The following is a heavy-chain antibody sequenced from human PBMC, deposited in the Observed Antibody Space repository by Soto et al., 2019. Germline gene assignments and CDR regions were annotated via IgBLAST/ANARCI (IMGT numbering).Heavy chain of an antibody. Sequence: QVQLVQSGAEVKKPGSSVKVSCKASGGTFSSYTISWVRQAPGQGLEWMGRIIPILGIANYAQKFQGRVTITEDKSTSTAYMELSSLRSEDTAVYYCARGGYCSGGSCYSDYWGQGTLVTVSS. CDR3: ARGGYCSGGSCYSDY. CDR1: GGTFSSYT. D-gene: IGHD2-15*01. J-gene: IGHJ4*02. V-gene: IGHV1-69*02. CDR2: IIPILGIA.